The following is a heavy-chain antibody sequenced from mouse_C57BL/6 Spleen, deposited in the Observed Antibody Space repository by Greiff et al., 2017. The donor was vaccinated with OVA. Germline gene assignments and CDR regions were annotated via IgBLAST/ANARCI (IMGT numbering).Heavy chain of an antibody. V-gene: IGHV1-15*01. J-gene: IGHJ2*01. D-gene: IGHD1-1*01. Sequence: VQLQQSGAELVRPGASVTLSCKASGYTFTDYEMHWVKQTPVHGLEWIGAIDPETGGTAYNQKFKGKAILTADKSSSTAYMELRSLTSEDSAVYYGTRGYYGSSYRDYFDYWGQGTTLTVSS. CDR3: TRGYYGSSYRDYFDY. CDR2: IDPETGGT. CDR1: GYTFTDYE.